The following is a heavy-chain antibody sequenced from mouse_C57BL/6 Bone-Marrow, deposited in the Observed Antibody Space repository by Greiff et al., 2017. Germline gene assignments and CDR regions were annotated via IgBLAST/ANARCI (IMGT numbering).Heavy chain of an antibody. Sequence: QVQLQQPGAELVKPGASVKLSCKASGYTFTSYWMHWVKQRPGQGLEWIGMIHPNSGSTNYNEKFKSKATLTVDKSSSTAYMQLSSLTSGDAAVYYCARDGYYDAYWGQGTLVTVSA. D-gene: IGHD2-3*01. CDR3: ARDGYYDAY. V-gene: IGHV1-64*01. J-gene: IGHJ3*01. CDR1: GYTFTSYW. CDR2: IHPNSGST.